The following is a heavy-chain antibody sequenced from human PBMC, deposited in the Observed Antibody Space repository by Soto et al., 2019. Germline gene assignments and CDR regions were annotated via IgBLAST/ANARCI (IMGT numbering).Heavy chain of an antibody. D-gene: IGHD6-6*01. J-gene: IGHJ2*01. Sequence: QVQLQQSGPGLVKPSQTLSLTCAISGDSVSSNSAAWNWIRQSPSSGLEWLGRTYYRSKWYNDYAVSVKSRITINPDTSKNQFSLQLNSVTPEDTAVYYCARATSIAACREGWYFDLWGRGTLVTVSS. V-gene: IGHV6-1*01. CDR1: GDSVSSNSAA. CDR3: ARATSIAACREGWYFDL. CDR2: TYYRSKWYN.